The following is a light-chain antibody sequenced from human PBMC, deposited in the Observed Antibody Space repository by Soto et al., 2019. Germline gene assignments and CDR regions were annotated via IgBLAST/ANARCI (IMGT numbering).Light chain of an antibody. CDR1: SSDVGTYNF. J-gene: IGLJ2*01. Sequence: QSALTQPASVSASPGQSISISCTGSSSDVGTYNFVSWYKQRPGKAPKLLIYNVSNRPSGIPDRFSGSKSGNTASLTISGLQAEDEADYYCGSYTSSDTRVVFGGGTKVTVL. CDR2: NVS. CDR3: GSYTSSDTRVV. V-gene: IGLV2-14*03.